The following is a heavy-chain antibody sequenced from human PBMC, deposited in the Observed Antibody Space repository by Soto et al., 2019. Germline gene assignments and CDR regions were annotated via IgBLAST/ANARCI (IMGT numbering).Heavy chain of an antibody. CDR3: ARGTAYYDSWSDFDY. V-gene: IGHV1-3*01. D-gene: IGHD3-3*01. Sequence: ASVKVSCKASGYTFTSYAMHWVRQAPGQRLEWMGWINAGNGNTKYSQKFQGRVTITRDTSASTAYMELSSLRSEDTAVYYCARGTAYYDSWSDFDYWGQGTLVTVS. CDR2: INAGNGNT. CDR1: GYTFTSYA. J-gene: IGHJ4*02.